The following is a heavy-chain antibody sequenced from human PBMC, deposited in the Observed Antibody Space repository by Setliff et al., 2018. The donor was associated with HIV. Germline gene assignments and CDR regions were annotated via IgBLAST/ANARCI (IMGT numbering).Heavy chain of an antibody. CDR1: GYTFTSYG. J-gene: IGHJ4*02. V-gene: IGHV7-4-1*02. CDR3: ARVRNWSDY. CDR2: INTHTGNP. Sequence: ASVKVSCKASGYTFTSYGLSWVRQAPGQGLEWMGWINTHTGNPTYAQGFTGRFVFSLDTSVSTAYLQISSLKPEDTGVYYCARVRNWSDYWGQGTLVTVSS.